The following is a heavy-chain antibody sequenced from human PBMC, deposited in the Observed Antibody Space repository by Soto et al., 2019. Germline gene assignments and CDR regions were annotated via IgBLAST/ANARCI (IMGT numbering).Heavy chain of an antibody. CDR3: ARDITGTTSAMDV. Sequence: ASVKVSCKASGYTFTGYYMHWVRQAPGQGLEWMGWINPNSGGTNYAQKFQGWDTMTRDTSISTAYMELSRLRSDDTAVYYCARDITGTTSAMDVWGQGTTVTVSS. V-gene: IGHV1-2*04. J-gene: IGHJ6*02. CDR1: GYTFTGYY. D-gene: IGHD1-7*01. CDR2: INPNSGGT.